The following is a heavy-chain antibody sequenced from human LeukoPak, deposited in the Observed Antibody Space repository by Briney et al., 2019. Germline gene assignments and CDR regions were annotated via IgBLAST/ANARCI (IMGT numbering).Heavy chain of an antibody. CDR1: GGSISSYY. CDR3: ASETTVVTADAFDI. D-gene: IGHD4-23*01. Sequence: PSETLSLTCTVSGGSISSYYWSWTRQPPGKGLEWIGYIYYSGSTNYNPSLKSRVTISVDTSKNQFSLKLSSVTAADTTVYYCASETTVVTADAFDIWGQGTMVTVSS. CDR2: IYYSGST. J-gene: IGHJ3*02. V-gene: IGHV4-59*12.